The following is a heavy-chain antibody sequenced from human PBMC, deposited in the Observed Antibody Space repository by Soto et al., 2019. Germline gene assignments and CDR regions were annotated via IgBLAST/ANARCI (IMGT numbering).Heavy chain of an antibody. J-gene: IGHJ5*02. CDR1: GGTFSSYT. Sequence: ASVKVSCKASGGTFSSYTISWVRQAPGQGLEWMGRIIPILGIANYAQKFQGRVTITADKSTSTAYMELSSLRSDDTAVYYCAKDRPRLTQQFNGVSWGQGTLVTVSS. V-gene: IGHV1-69*04. D-gene: IGHD2-8*01. CDR3: AKDRPRLTQQFNGVS. CDR2: IIPILGIA.